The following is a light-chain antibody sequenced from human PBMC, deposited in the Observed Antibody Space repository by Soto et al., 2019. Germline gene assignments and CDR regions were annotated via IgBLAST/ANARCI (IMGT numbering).Light chain of an antibody. V-gene: IGKV3-15*01. CDR3: QQYNNWPPWT. Sequence: EIVMTQSPATPSVSPGERATLSCRVSQSVSSNLAWYQQKPGQAPRLLIYGASTRATGIPARFSGSGSETEFTLTISTLQSEDFAVYYCQQYNNWPPWTFGQGTKVEIK. CDR2: GAS. J-gene: IGKJ1*01. CDR1: QSVSSN.